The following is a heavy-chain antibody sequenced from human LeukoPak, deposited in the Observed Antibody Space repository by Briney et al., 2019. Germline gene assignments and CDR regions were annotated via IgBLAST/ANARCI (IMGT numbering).Heavy chain of an antibody. J-gene: IGHJ6*03. D-gene: IGHD1-14*01. Sequence: GGSLRLSCAASGFTFSSYWMHWVRQAPGKGLVWVSRINSDGSSTSYADSVKGRFTISRDNAKNTLYLQMNSLEAQGDDVYYCGIVLGNHYYYYYYMDVWGKGTTVTVSS. V-gene: IGHV3-74*01. CDR1: GFTFSSYW. CDR2: INSDGSST. CDR3: GIVLGNHYYYYYYMDV.